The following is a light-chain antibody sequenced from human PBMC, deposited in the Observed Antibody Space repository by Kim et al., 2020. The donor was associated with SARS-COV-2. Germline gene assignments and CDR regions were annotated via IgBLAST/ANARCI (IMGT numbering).Light chain of an antibody. CDR1: QRISSNY. Sequence: LSPGERATPPCRANQRISSNYLAWYQHKPGQSPRLLIHDASNRATGIPDRFSGSGSGTDFTLTISRLEPEDFAVYYCHQYIRSPYSFGQGTKLEI. CDR2: DAS. CDR3: HQYIRSPYS. J-gene: IGKJ2*03. V-gene: IGKV3-20*01.